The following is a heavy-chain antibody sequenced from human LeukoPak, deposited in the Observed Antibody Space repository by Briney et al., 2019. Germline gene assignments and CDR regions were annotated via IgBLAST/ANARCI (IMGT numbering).Heavy chain of an antibody. CDR2: IIPIFGTA. Sequence: ASVKVSCKASGGTFSSYAISWVQQAPGQGLEWMGGIIPIFGTANYAQKFQGRVTITTDESTSTAYMELSSLRSEDTAVYYCARVVLGTVTTSAPLPYNWFDPWGQGTLVTVSS. D-gene: IGHD4-11*01. J-gene: IGHJ5*02. CDR3: ARVVLGTVTTSAPLPYNWFDP. V-gene: IGHV1-69*05. CDR1: GGTFSSYA.